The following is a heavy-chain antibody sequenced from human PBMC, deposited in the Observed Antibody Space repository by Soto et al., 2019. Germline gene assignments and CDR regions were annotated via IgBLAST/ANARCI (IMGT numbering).Heavy chain of an antibody. CDR3: ASNTRYDPPDY. V-gene: IGHV3-23*01. CDR1: GFTFSSYA. J-gene: IGHJ4*02. Sequence: EVQLLESGRGLVQPGGSLRLSCAASGFTFSSYAMSWVRQAPGKGLAWVSGISVSGGSTYYADSVKGRFTISRDNSKNTLYLQMNSLRAEDTAVYYCASNTRYDPPDYWGQGTLVTVSS. D-gene: IGHD3-16*01. CDR2: ISVSGGST.